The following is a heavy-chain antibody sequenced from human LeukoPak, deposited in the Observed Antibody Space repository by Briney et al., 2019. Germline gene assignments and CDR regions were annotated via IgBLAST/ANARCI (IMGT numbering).Heavy chain of an antibody. CDR2: IDPNSGGT. V-gene: IGHV1-2*02. CDR1: GGTLNIYT. D-gene: IGHD1-14*01. J-gene: IGHJ4*02. CDR3: ARDLARYFGY. Sequence: ASVKVSCKASGGTLNIYTISWVRQAPGQGLEWMGWIDPNSGGTNYAQKFQGRVTMTRDTSISTAYMELSRLRSDDTAVYYCARDLARYFGYWGQGTLVTVSS.